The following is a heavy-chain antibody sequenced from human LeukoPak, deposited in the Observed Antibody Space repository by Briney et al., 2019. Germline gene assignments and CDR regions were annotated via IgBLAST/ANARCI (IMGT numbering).Heavy chain of an antibody. J-gene: IGHJ2*01. CDR2: IYYSGNT. Sequence: SETLSLTCNVSGASISTNNYWGWIRQSPGEGLEWIGSIYYSGNTYYNPSLWSRVTISVDTSKNQFSLKLSSVTAADTAVYYCARDAFYYDSSGYSFALDLWGRGTLVTVSS. CDR3: ARDAFYYDSSGYSFALDL. D-gene: IGHD3-22*01. CDR1: GASISTNNY. V-gene: IGHV4-39*07.